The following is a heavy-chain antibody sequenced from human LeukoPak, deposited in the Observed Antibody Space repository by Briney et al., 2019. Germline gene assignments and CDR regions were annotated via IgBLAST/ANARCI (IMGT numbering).Heavy chain of an antibody. CDR3: ARGSGGYYLYYYYGMDV. J-gene: IGHJ6*02. CDR1: GDSVSSGDYH. D-gene: IGHD3-22*01. V-gene: IGHV4-61*08. Sequence: SETLSLTCTVSGDSVSSGDYHWSWIRQPPGKGLEWIGNISNSGNTNYNPSLKSRVTISIDTSKNQFSLKLSSVTAADTAVYYCARGSGGYYLYYYYGMDVWGQGTTVTVSS. CDR2: ISNSGNT.